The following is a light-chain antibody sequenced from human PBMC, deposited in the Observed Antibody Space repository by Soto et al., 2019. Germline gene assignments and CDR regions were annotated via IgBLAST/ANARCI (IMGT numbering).Light chain of an antibody. CDR1: RSFASSY. J-gene: IGKJ4*01. CDR3: QQFSSYPLT. V-gene: IGKV3-20*01. CDR2: AAS. Sequence: EIVLTQSPVTLALSPGERATLSCRASRSFASSYLGWYQQKPGQPPRLLIYAASTRATGVPDRFSGGGSGTDFTLTISRLEPEDFAVYYCQQFSSYPLTFGGGTKVDIK.